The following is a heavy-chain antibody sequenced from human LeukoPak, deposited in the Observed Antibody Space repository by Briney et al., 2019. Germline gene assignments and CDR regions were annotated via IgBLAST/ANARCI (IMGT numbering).Heavy chain of an antibody. CDR1: GFTFSSYS. D-gene: IGHD2-2*01. V-gene: IGHV3-21*01. CDR3: ARMGPAAQSFDY. Sequence: GGSLRLSCAASGFTFSSYSMNWVRQAPGKGLEWVSSISSSSYIYYADSVKGRFTISRDNAKNSLYLQMNSLRAEDTAVYYCARMGPAAQSFDYWGQGTLVTVSS. J-gene: IGHJ4*02. CDR2: ISSSSYI.